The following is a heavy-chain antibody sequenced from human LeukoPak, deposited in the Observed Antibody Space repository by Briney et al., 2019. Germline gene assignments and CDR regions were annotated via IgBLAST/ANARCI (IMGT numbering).Heavy chain of an antibody. D-gene: IGHD5-24*01. CDR2: IYSSGST. V-gene: IGHV4-59*08. J-gene: IGHJ4*02. Sequence: SETLSLTCTVSGGSISSYHWSWIRQPPGKGLESIGYIYSSGSTHYNPSLKSRVTISVDTSKNQFSLKLNSVTAADTAVYYCARHRSKWLQSSFDYWGQGTLVTVSS. CDR1: GGSISSYH. CDR3: ARHRSKWLQSSFDY.